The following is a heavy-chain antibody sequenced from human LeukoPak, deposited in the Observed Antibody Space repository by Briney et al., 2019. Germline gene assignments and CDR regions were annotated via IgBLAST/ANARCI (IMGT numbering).Heavy chain of an antibody. CDR1: GFTFSSYA. CDR3: GKDLSSPRYFFDY. Sequence: GGSLRLSCAASGFTFSSYAMSWVRQTPGKGLEWVSGISGSGGSTYYADSVKGRFTISRDNSKSTLYLQMNRLRAEDTAVYYCGKDLSSPRYFFDYWGQGTLVSVSS. CDR2: ISGSGGST. V-gene: IGHV3-23*01. D-gene: IGHD6-6*01. J-gene: IGHJ4*02.